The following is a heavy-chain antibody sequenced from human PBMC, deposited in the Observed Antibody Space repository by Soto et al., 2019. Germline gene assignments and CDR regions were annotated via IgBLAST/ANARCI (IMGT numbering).Heavy chain of an antibody. D-gene: IGHD2-15*01. CDR2: IIPMLGIA. CDR3: ATEGGYCRGGSCYTDY. Sequence: QVQLVQSGAEVKKPGSSVKVSCKASGGTFSSYTISWVRQAPGQGLEWMGRIIPMLGIANYAQKFQGRVTITADKSPGTAYMELSSLRSEDTAVYYCATEGGYCRGGSCYTDYWGQGTLVTVSS. V-gene: IGHV1-69*02. J-gene: IGHJ4*02. CDR1: GGTFSSYT.